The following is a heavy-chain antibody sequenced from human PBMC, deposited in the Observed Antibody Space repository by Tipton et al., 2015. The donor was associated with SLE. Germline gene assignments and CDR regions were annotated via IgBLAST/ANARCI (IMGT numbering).Heavy chain of an antibody. J-gene: IGHJ4*02. Sequence: SGFTFSTYGMHWVRQAPGKGLEWVAVIWYDGINKYYADSVKGRFTISRDNSNNTLYLQMKSLRGEDTAVYYCGRGTTMVYDYWGQGTLVTVSS. CDR2: IWYDGINK. V-gene: IGHV3-33*01. CDR3: GRGTTMVYDY. D-gene: IGHD5-18*01. CDR1: GFTFSTYG.